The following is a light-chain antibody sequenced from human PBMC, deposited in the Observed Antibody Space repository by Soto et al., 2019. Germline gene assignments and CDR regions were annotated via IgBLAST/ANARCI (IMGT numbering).Light chain of an antibody. CDR3: QQHETLIT. CDR1: QSLSGSY. J-gene: IGKJ5*01. V-gene: IGKV3-20*01. Sequence: EIVLTQSPVTLSLSPGERATISCRASQSLSGSYFAWYQHKPGQGPRLLIYGAFTRATGIPDRFSGSGSGTDFTLTISRLETEDFAVYYCQQHETLITFGQGTRLEI. CDR2: GAF.